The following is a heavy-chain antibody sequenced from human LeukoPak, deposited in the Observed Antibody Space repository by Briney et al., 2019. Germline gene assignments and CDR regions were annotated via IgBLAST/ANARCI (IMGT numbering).Heavy chain of an antibody. CDR3: ARAQWLANWFDP. Sequence: PSETLSITCAVYGGSFSGYYWSWIRQPPGKGLEWIGEINHSGSTNYNPSLKSRVTISVDTSKNQFSLKLSSVTAADTAVYYCARAQWLANWFDPWGQGTLVTVSS. V-gene: IGHV4-34*01. CDR2: INHSGST. CDR1: GGSFSGYY. D-gene: IGHD6-19*01. J-gene: IGHJ5*02.